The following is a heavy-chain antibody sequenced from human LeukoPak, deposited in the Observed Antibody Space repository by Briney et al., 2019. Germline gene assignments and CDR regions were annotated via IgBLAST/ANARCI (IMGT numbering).Heavy chain of an antibody. D-gene: IGHD6-19*01. CDR2: IWYDGSNK. V-gene: IGHV3-33*06. CDR1: GFTFSSYG. CDR3: AKTKSSSGWYYFDS. Sequence: GRSLRLSCAASGFTFSSYGMHWVRQAPGKGLEWVAVIWYDGSNKYYADSVKGRFTISRDNSKNTLYLQMNSLRAEDTAVYYCAKTKSSSGWYYFDSWGQGTLVTVSS. J-gene: IGHJ4*02.